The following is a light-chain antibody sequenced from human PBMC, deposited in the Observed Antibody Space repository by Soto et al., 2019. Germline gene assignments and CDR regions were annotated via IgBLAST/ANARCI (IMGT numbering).Light chain of an antibody. CDR1: QSVSSSY. V-gene: IGKV3-20*01. CDR2: GAS. J-gene: IGKJ4*01. Sequence: EIVLTQSPGTLSLSPGERATVSCRASQSVSSSYLAWYQQKPGQAPRLLIYGASSRATGIPDRFSGSGSGTDFTLTISTQEPEDFAVYYCQQYGSSPTFGGGTKVEIK. CDR3: QQYGSSPT.